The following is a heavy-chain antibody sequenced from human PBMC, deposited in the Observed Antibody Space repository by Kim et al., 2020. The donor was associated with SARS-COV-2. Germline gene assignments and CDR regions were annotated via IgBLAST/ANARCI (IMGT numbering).Heavy chain of an antibody. CDR3: ATSNEIYYFNS. J-gene: IGHJ4*02. V-gene: IGHV1-2*02. CDR2: INRNNGGT. Sequence: ASVKVSCKASGYTFIGYYLHWVRQAPGHGLEWMGWINRNNGGTNYAQNFQGRVTMTRDTSISTAFIELSGLRSDDTAVYYCATSNEIYYFNSWGQGTLVT. D-gene: IGHD1-1*01. CDR1: GYTFIGYY.